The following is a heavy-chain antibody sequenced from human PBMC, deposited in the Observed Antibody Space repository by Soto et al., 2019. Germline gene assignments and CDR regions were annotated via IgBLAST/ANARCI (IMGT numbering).Heavy chain of an antibody. CDR3: AREASPSYYFDY. V-gene: IGHV1-69*06. D-gene: IGHD3-16*02. CDR1: GGTFSSYA. CDR2: IIPIFGTA. J-gene: IGHJ4*02. Sequence: GASVKVSCKASGGTFSSYAISWVRQAPGQGLEWMGGIIPIFGTANYAQKFQGRVTITADKSTSTAYMELSSLRSEDTAVYYCAREASPSYYFDYWGQGTLVTVS.